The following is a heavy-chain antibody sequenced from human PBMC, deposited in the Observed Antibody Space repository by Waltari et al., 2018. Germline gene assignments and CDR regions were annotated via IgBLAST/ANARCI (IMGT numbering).Heavy chain of an antibody. V-gene: IGHV4-34*01. Sequence: QVQLQQWGAGLLKPSETLSLTCAVYGGSFSGYYWSWIRQPPGKGLEWIGEINHSGSTNYNPSLKSRVTISVDTSKNQFSLKLSSVTAADTAVYYCARPGKLWSYFDYWGQGTLVIVSS. CDR1: GGSFSGYY. D-gene: IGHD3-10*01. CDR3: ARPGKLWSYFDY. CDR2: INHSGST. J-gene: IGHJ4*02.